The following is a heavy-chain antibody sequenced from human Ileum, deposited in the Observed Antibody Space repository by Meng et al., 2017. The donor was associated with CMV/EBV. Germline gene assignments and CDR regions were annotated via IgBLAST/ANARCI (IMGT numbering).Heavy chain of an antibody. CDR2: INPNSGST. CDR1: GYTFTGYY. CDR3: ARDQVAGTLYYYGMDV. D-gene: IGHD6-19*01. V-gene: IGHV1-2*02. Sequence: ASVKVSCKASGYTFTGYYMHWVRQAPGQGLEWMGWINPNSGSTNYAQKFQGRVTMTRDTSISTAYMELSRLRSDDTAVYYCARDQVAGTLYYYGMDVWGQGTTVTVSS. J-gene: IGHJ6*02.